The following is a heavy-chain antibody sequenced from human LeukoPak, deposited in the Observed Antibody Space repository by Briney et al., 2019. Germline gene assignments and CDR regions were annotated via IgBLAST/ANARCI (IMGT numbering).Heavy chain of an antibody. J-gene: IGHJ4*02. Sequence: PGGSLRLSCEASGFTLNTYSMNWARQAPRKGLEWVSSIDSRGGYMFYADPVKGRFTISRHNAKDSLYLQMNSLGVEDTAVYYCLRGDRRDYWGQGTLVTVSS. CDR2: IDSRGGYM. V-gene: IGHV3-21*06. CDR3: LRGDRRDY. CDR1: GFTLNTYS.